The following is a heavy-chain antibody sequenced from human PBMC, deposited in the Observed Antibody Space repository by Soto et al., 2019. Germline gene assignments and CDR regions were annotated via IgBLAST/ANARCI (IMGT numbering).Heavy chain of an antibody. J-gene: IGHJ3*02. V-gene: IGHV4-30-4*01. CDR1: GAAVRSGENY. Sequence: QVQLQESGPGLVKPSQTLSLTCTVSGAAVRSGENYWSWIRQTPGKGLEWIGYIYDSGITNYTPSLKSRVTMSLDTSNNQVSLKLRSVTAADTAVYFCARDLAHSYAGYIWGQGTMVTVSS. CDR3: ARDLAHSYAGYI. CDR2: IYDSGIT. D-gene: IGHD1-26*01.